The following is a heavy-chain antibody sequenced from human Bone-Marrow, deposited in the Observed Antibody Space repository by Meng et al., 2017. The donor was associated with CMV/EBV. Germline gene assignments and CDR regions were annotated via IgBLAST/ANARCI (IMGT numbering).Heavy chain of an antibody. Sequence: SETLSLTCTVSGGSISSYYWSWIRQPPGKGLEWIGYIYYSGSTNYNPSLKSRVTISVDTSKNQFSLKLSSVTAADTAVYYCARLGGYSSSFYYYFDYWGQGTLVTVSS. CDR1: GGSISSYY. CDR2: IYYSGST. D-gene: IGHD6-6*01. J-gene: IGHJ4*02. CDR3: ARLGGYSSSFYYYFDY. V-gene: IGHV4-59*08.